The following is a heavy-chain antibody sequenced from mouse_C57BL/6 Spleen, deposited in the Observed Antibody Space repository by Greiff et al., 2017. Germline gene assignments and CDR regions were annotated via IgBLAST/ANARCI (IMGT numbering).Heavy chain of an antibody. CDR2: IDPSDSYT. CDR3: ARSGGLGPYFDY. J-gene: IGHJ2*01. D-gene: IGHD3-1*01. V-gene: IGHV1-69*01. Sequence: VQLQQSGAELVMPGASVKLSCKASGYTFTSYWMHWVKQRPGQGLEWIGEIDPSDSYTNYNQKFKGKSTLTVDKSSSTAYMQLSSLTSEDSAVYYCARSGGLGPYFDYWGQGTTLTVSS. CDR1: GYTFTSYW.